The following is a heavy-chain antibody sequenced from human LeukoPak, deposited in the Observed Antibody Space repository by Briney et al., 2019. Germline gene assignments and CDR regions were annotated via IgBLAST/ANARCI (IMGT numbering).Heavy chain of an antibody. J-gene: IGHJ1*01. CDR1: GGSISSYY. V-gene: IGHV4-59*01. CDR3: ARGDATSGQFQH. CDR2: IYYSGST. Sequence: SETLSLTCTVSGGSISSYYWSWIRQPPGKGLEWIGYIYYSGSTNYNPSLKSRVTISVDTSKNQFSLKLSSVTAADTAVYYCARGDATSGQFQHWGQGTLVTVSS. D-gene: IGHD6-19*01.